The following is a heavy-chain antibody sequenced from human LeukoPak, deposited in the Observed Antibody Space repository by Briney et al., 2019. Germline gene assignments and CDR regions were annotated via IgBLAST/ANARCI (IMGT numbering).Heavy chain of an antibody. Sequence: ASVKVSCKASGYTFTGYYMHWVRQAPGQGLEWMGWINPNSGGTNYAQRFRGRVTMTTDTSMSTAYLELSRLTSGDTAVYYCARAGGRSWFDPWGQGTLVTVSS. V-gene: IGHV1-2*02. CDR1: GYTFTGYY. J-gene: IGHJ5*02. CDR3: ARAGGRSWFDP. CDR2: INPNSGGT.